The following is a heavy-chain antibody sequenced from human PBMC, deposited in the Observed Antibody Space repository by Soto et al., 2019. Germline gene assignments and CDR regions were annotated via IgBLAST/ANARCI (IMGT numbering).Heavy chain of an antibody. CDR2: IYPGDSDT. V-gene: IGHV5-51*01. Sequence: GESLKIFCKGSGYSFTSYWIGWVRQMPGKGLEWMGIIYPGDSDTRYSPSFQGQVTISADKSISTAYLQWSSLKASDTAMYYCARQRSSSWSFFDYWGQGTLVTVSS. J-gene: IGHJ4*02. D-gene: IGHD6-13*01. CDR3: ARQRSSSWSFFDY. CDR1: GYSFTSYW.